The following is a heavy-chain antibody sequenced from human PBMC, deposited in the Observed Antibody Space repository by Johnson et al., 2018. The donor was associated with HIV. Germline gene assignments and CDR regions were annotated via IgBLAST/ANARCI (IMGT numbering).Heavy chain of an antibody. CDR3: AREAPQPSDAYVI. CDR2: ISHDVDTK. J-gene: IGHJ3*02. V-gene: IGHV3-30-3*01. D-gene: IGHD5-18*01. Sequence: QVQLVESGGGVVQPGRSLRLSCAASEFTFSSYAMHWVRQAPGKGLEWVAFISHDVDTKYYADSVKGRFTISRDNDKNSLFMEMNSLTAEDTAVYYCAREAPQPSDAYVIWGQGPMVTVSS. CDR1: EFTFSSYA.